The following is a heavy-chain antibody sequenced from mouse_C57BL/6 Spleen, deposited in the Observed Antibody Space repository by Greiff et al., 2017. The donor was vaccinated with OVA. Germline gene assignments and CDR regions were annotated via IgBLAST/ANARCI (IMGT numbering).Heavy chain of an antibody. V-gene: IGHV1-50*01. CDR2: IDPSDSYT. CDR3: ARSDGSEAMDY. Sequence: QVQLQQPGAELVKPGASVKLSCKASGYTFTSYWMQWVKQRPGQGLEWIGEIDPSDSYTNYNQKFKGKATLTVDTSSSTAYMQLSSLTSEDSAVYYCARSDGSEAMDYWGQGTSVTVSS. J-gene: IGHJ4*01. CDR1: GYTFTSYW. D-gene: IGHD1-1*01.